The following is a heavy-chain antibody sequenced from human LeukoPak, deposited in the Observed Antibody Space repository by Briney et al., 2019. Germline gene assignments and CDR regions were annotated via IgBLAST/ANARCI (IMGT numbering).Heavy chain of an antibody. D-gene: IGHD2-15*01. CDR2: IIPSLDVA. CDR1: GYTFTSYG. CDR3: ARDHCTPGTCLGGH. Sequence: SVKVSCKASGYTFTSYGISWVRQAPGQGLEWIGRIIPSLDVANYAQKFQGRVTLSVDRDTATTYMEVTSLRSEDTAIYYCARDHCTPGTCLGGHWGQGTLVTVSS. V-gene: IGHV1-69*04. J-gene: IGHJ4*02.